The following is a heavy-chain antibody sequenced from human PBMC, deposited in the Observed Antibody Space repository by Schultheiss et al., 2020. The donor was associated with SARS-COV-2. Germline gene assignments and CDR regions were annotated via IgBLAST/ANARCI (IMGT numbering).Heavy chain of an antibody. J-gene: IGHJ5*02. V-gene: IGHV4-30-4*01. D-gene: IGHD2-2*01. CDR1: GGSISSGDYY. CDR3: ARADIVVVPAAMLWFDP. Sequence: SETLSLTCTVSGGSISSGDYYWSWIRQPPGKGLEWIGYIYYSGSTYYNPSLKSRVTISVDTSKNQFSLKLSSVTAADTAVYYCARADIVVVPAAMLWFDPWGQGTLVTVSS. CDR2: IYYSGST.